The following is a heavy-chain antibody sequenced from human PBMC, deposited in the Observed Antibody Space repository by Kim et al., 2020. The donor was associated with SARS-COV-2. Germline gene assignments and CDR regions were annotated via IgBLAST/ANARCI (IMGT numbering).Heavy chain of an antibody. D-gene: IGHD2-2*02. CDR3: ASATYTVI. J-gene: IGHJ3*02. CDR2: ISYDGSNK. V-gene: IGHV3-30-3*01. Sequence: GVSLRLSCAASGFTFSSYAMHWVRQAPGKGLEWVAVISYDGSNKYYADSVKGRFTISRDNSKNTLYLQMNSLRAEDTAVYYCASATYTVIWGQGTMVTVS. CDR1: GFTFSSYA.